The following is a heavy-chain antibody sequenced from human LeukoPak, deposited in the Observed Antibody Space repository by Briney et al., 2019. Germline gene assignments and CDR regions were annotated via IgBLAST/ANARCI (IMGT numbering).Heavy chain of an antibody. D-gene: IGHD3-10*01. CDR3: VKDLSGTYSFDD. Sequence: GGSLRLSCSASGFTLSRDTVHWVRQAPGKGLEYVSSITDNGGRTWYADSVKGRFTISRDNSKNTVYLQMSSLRAEDTALYYCVKDLSGTYSFDDWGQGTLDSVSS. CDR1: GFTLSRDT. J-gene: IGHJ4*02. V-gene: IGHV3-64D*06. CDR2: ITDNGGRT.